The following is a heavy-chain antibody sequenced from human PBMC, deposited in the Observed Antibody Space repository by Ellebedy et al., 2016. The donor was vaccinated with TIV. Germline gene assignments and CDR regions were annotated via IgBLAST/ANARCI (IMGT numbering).Heavy chain of an antibody. V-gene: IGHV4-61*08. J-gene: IGHJ4*02. CDR2: IYYSGST. D-gene: IGHD6-19*01. CDR3: ARYAVAGTFDY. Sequence: MPSETLSLTCTVSGGSISSSDSYWSWIRQPPGKGLEWIGYIYYSGSTNYNPSLKSRVTISVDTSKNQFSLKLSSVTAADTAVYYCARYAVAGTFDYWGQGTLVTVSS. CDR1: GGSISSSDSY.